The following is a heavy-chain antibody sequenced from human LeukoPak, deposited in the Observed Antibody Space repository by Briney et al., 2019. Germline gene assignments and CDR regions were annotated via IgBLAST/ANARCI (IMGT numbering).Heavy chain of an antibody. V-gene: IGHV3-23*01. CDR3: VKDTPTIYCTTGICPFDY. Sequence: PGGSLRLSCVASGFTFGTYSMNWVRQAPGKGLEWVSGISGSGGITYYSDSVKGRFTISRDNSKNTVYLQMNSLRAEDTALYFCVKDTPTIYCTTGICPFDYWGQGTLVTVSS. J-gene: IGHJ4*02. CDR2: ISGSGGIT. CDR1: GFTFGTYS. D-gene: IGHD2-8*01.